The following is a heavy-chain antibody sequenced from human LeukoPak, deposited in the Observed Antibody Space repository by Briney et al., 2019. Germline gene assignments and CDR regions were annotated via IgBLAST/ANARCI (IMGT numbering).Heavy chain of an antibody. D-gene: IGHD2-2*02. CDR2: ISYDGSNK. V-gene: IGHV3-30*04. CDR1: GFTFSSYA. CDR3: ALDTYCSSTSCYKGPFDY. J-gene: IGHJ4*02. Sequence: GGSLRLSCAASGFTFSSYAMHWVRQAPGKGLEWVAVISYDGSNKYYADSVKGRFTISRDNSKNTLYLQMNSLRAEGTAVYYCALDTYCSSTSCYKGPFDYWGQGTLVTVSS.